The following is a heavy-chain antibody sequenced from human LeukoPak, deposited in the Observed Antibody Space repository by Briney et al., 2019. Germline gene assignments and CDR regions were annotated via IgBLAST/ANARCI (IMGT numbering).Heavy chain of an antibody. V-gene: IGHV4-61*01. CDR2: MYYSGST. CDR3: ARVDYDILTGEDYYGMDV. J-gene: IGHJ6*02. D-gene: IGHD3-9*01. Sequence: SETLSLTCTVSGGSVSSGSYYWSWIRQPPGKGLEWIGYMYYSGSTNYNPSLESRVTISVDTSKNQFSLKLSSVTAADTAVYYCARVDYDILTGEDYYGMDVWGQGTTVTVSS. CDR1: GGSVSSGSYY.